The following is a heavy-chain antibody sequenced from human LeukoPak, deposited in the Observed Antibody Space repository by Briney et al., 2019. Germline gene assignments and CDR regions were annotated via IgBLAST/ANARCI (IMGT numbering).Heavy chain of an antibody. CDR2: IIPIFGTA. Sequence: GASVKVSCKASGYTFTSYGISWVRQAPGQGLEWMGGIIPIFGTANYAQKFQGRVTITADESTSTAYMELSSLRSEDTAVYYCASGIVGATLEYYYYMDVWGKGTTVTISS. J-gene: IGHJ6*03. CDR1: GYTFTSYG. CDR3: ASGIVGATLEYYYYMDV. V-gene: IGHV1-69*13. D-gene: IGHD1-26*01.